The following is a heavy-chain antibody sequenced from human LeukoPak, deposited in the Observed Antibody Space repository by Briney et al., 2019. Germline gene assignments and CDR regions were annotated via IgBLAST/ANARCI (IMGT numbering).Heavy chain of an antibody. J-gene: IGHJ4*02. Sequence: GGSLRLSCAASGFTFSTFAMIWVRQPPGKGLGWVSSIFPSGGEIHYADSVRGRFTISRDNSKSTLSLQMSSLRAEDTAIYYCATYRQVLLPFESWGQGTLVTVSS. V-gene: IGHV3-23*01. D-gene: IGHD2-8*02. CDR2: IFPSGGEI. CDR1: GFTFSTFA. CDR3: ATYRQVLLPFES.